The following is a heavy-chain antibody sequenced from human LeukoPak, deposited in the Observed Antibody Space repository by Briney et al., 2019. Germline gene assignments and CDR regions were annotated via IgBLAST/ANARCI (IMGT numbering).Heavy chain of an antibody. CDR3: ARRVGYCSSTSCYTGGYFDY. CDR1: GYSISSGYY. D-gene: IGHD2-2*02. V-gene: IGHV4-38-2*01. Sequence: SETLSLTCAVSGYSISSGYYWGWIRQPPGKGLEWIGSIYHSGSTYYNPSLKSRVTISVDTSKNQFSLKLSSVTAADTAVYYCARRVGYCSSTSCYTGGYFDYWGQGTLVTVSS. CDR2: IYHSGST. J-gene: IGHJ4*02.